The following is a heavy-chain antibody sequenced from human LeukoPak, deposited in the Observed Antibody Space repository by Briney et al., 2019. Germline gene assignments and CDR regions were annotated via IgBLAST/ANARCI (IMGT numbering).Heavy chain of an antibody. CDR2: INPNSGGT. CDR1: GYTFTGYY. J-gene: IGHJ6*02. Sequence: ASVKVSCKASGYTFTGYYMHWVRQAPGQGLEWMGWINPNSGGTNYAQKFQGRATMTRDTSISTAYMELSRLRSDDTAVYYCARDFLSTGGLSYQLQTRFYGMDVWGQGTTVTVSS. V-gene: IGHV1-2*02. CDR3: ARDFLSTGGLSYQLQTRFYGMDV. D-gene: IGHD2-2*01.